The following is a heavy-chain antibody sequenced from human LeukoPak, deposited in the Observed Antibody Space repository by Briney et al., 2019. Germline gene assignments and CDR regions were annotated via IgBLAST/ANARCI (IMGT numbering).Heavy chain of an antibody. J-gene: IGHJ6*03. D-gene: IGHD3-3*01. CDR1: GGSFSGYY. V-gene: IGHV4-34*01. Sequence: SETLSLTCAVYGGSFSGYYWSWIRQPPGKGLEWIGEINHSGSTNYNPSLKSRVTISVDTSKNQFSLKLSSVTAADTAVYYCARTLRFLGYYYYYYMDVWGKGTTVTVSS. CDR2: INHSGST. CDR3: ARTLRFLGYYYYYYMDV.